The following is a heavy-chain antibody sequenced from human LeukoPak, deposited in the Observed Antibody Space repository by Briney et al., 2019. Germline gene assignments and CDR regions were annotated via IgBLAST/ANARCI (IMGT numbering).Heavy chain of an antibody. CDR2: IYHSGST. CDR3: VTYYFDSSGPKKNY. J-gene: IGHJ4*02. D-gene: IGHD3-22*01. Sequence: SETLSLTCAVSGGSISSSNWWSWVRQPPGKGLEWIGEIYHSGSTNYNPSPKSRVTISVDTSKKQFSLKLSSVTAADTAVYYCVTYYFDSSGPKKNYWGQGTLVTVSS. V-gene: IGHV4-4*02. CDR1: GGSISSSNW.